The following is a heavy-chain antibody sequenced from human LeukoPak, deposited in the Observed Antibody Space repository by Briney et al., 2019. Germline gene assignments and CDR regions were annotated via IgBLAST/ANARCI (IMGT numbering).Heavy chain of an antibody. CDR2: ISGSGGST. J-gene: IGHJ3*02. CDR1: GFTVSSNY. V-gene: IGHV3-23*01. D-gene: IGHD2-2*01. Sequence: GGSLRLSCAASGFTVSSNYMSWVRQAPGKGLEWVSAISGSGGSTYYADSVKGRFTISRDNSKNTLYLQMNSLRAEDTAVYYCARSPIVVVPAAKFGAFDIWGQGTMVTVSS. CDR3: ARSPIVVVPAAKFGAFDI.